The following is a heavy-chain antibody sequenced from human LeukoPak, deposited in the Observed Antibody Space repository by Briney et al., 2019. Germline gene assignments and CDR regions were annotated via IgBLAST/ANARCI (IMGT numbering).Heavy chain of an antibody. D-gene: IGHD3-16*01. V-gene: IGHV1-69*04. Sequence: SVKVSCKASGGTFSSYAISWVRRAPGQGLEWMGRIIPILGIANYAQKFQGRVTITADKSTSTAYMELSSLRSEDTAVYYCARAHYGEYYFDYWGQGTLVTVSS. CDR2: IIPILGIA. J-gene: IGHJ4*02. CDR1: GGTFSSYA. CDR3: ARAHYGEYYFDY.